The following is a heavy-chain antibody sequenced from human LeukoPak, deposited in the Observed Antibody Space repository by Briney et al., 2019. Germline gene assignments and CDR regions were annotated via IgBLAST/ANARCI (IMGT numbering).Heavy chain of an antibody. CDR2: INPNSGGT. V-gene: IGHV1-2*02. CDR3: ARGQDDYGDYVLSDY. CDR1: GYTFTSYG. J-gene: IGHJ4*02. D-gene: IGHD4-17*01. Sequence: ASVKVSCKASGYTFTSYGISLVRQAPGQGLEWMEWINPNSGGTNYAQKFQGRVTMTRDTSISTAYMELSRLRSDDTAVYYCARGQDDYGDYVLSDYWGQGTLVTVSS.